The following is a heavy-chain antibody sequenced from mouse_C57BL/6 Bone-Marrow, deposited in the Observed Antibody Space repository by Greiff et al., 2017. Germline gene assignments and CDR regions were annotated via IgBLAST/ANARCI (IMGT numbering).Heavy chain of an antibody. CDR2: ISSGSSTI. J-gene: IGHJ3*01. CDR1: GFTFSDYG. D-gene: IGHD3-1*01. Sequence: DVKLVESGGGLVKPGGSLKLSCAASGFTFSDYGMHWVRQAPEKGLEWVAYISSGSSTIYYADTVKGRFTISRDNAKNTLFLQMTSLRSEDTAMYYCPLGTWFAYWGQGTLVTVSA. CDR3: PLGTWFAY. V-gene: IGHV5-17*01.